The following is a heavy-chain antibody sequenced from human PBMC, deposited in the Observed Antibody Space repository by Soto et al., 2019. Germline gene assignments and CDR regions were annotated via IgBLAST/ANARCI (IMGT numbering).Heavy chain of an antibody. CDR3: AREPFSSGSFVMDV. CDR1: GYTFTNYD. V-gene: IGHV1-18*01. J-gene: IGHJ6*02. D-gene: IGHD3-10*01. Sequence: ASVKVSCKASGYTFTNYDINWVRQDPGQGLEWMGWINTYTGNTKYTQKLQGRVTMTPDTSTSTAYMELRSLRYDDTAVYYCAREPFSSGSFVMDVWGQGTTVTVSS. CDR2: INTYTGNT.